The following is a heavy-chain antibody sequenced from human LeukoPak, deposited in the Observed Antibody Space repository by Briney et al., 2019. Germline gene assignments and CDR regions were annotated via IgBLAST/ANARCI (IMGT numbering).Heavy chain of an antibody. CDR2: IYWNDDK. J-gene: IGHJ5*02. CDR1: GFSLSTSGVG. V-gene: IGHV2-5*01. Sequence: VSGPTLVKPTQTLTLTCTFSGFSLSTSGVGVGWIRQPPGKALEWLAVIYWNDDKRYSLVLKSRLTITKDTSKNQVVLTMTNMDPVDTATYYCAHRGDITMVRGVSPIRGWFDPWGQGTLVTVSS. CDR3: AHRGDITMVRGVSPIRGWFDP. D-gene: IGHD3-10*01.